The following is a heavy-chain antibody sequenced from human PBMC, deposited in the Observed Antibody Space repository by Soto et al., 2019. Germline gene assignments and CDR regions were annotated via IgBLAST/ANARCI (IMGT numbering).Heavy chain of an antibody. CDR2: IIPIFGTA. CDR1: GGTFISYA. Sequence: ASVKVSCKASGGTFISYAISWVRQAPGQGLEWMGGIIPIFGTANYAQKFQGRVTITAGESTSTAYMELSSLRSEDTAVYYCARYDSSGYYPDYWGQGTLVTVSS. CDR3: ARYDSSGYYPDY. D-gene: IGHD3-22*01. J-gene: IGHJ4*02. V-gene: IGHV1-69*13.